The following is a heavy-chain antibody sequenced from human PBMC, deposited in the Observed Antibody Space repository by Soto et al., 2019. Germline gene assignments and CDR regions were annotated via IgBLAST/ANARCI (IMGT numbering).Heavy chain of an antibody. V-gene: IGHV3-11*06. CDR2: IRTSGSYT. CDR3: ARDLCRNTCYSRYYYYPMDV. D-gene: IGHD2-21*02. Sequence: PGGSLRISSVSGGFTFSDYYMSWIRQATGRGLESVSYIRTSGSYTNYADYVRGRFTISRDNAKNSLYLQMNSLRAEDTAVYYCARDLCRNTCYSRYYYYPMDVWGQGTTVTVSS. J-gene: IGHJ6*01. CDR1: GFTFSDYY.